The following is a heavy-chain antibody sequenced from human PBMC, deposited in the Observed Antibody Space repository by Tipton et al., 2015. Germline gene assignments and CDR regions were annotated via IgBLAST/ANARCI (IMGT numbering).Heavy chain of an antibody. J-gene: IGHJ4*02. V-gene: IGHV3-33*08. CDR1: GFAISSNY. D-gene: IGHD6-25*01. Sequence: SLRLSCAASGFAISSNYMSWVRQAPGKGLEWVAVIWFDGSNKYYADSVNGRFTISRDNSKNILSLQMNSLRAEDTALYYCVRGETAAGTLDYWGQGTLVTVSP. CDR2: IWFDGSNK. CDR3: VRGETAAGTLDY.